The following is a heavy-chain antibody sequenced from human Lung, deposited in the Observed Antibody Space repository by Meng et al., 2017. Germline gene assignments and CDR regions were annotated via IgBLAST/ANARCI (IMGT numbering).Heavy chain of an antibody. CDR1: GFTVSDTY. CDR3: ARGVGSGLYFYYFDY. D-gene: IGHD6-19*01. V-gene: IGHV3-66*02. Sequence: GESLKISCAVSGFTVSDTYMTWVRQAPGKGLEWVSLIQSGGRTYYADSVRGRFTISRDSSKNTLSLQMNSVRADDTAVYFCARGVGSGLYFYYFDYWGQGTVVTGAS. CDR2: IQSGGRT. J-gene: IGHJ4*02.